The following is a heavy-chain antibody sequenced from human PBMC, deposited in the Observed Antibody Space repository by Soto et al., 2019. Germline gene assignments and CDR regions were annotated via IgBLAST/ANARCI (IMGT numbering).Heavy chain of an antibody. J-gene: IGHJ6*03. Sequence: QVQLVQSGAEVKKPGSSVKVSCKASGGTFSSYTISWVRQAPGQGLEWMGRIIPILGIANYAQKFQGRVTITADKSTSTAYMELSSLRSKDTAVYYCARDLNRYYYYYMDVWGKGTTVTVSS. CDR1: GGTFSSYT. CDR3: ARDLNRYYYYYMDV. V-gene: IGHV1-69*08. CDR2: IIPILGIA.